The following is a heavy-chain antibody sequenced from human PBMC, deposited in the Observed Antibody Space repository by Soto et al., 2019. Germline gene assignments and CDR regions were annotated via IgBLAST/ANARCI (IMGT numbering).Heavy chain of an antibody. CDR1: GFTFSSHD. V-gene: IGHV3-30*18. J-gene: IGHJ6*02. CDR3: VKDRRTEAYGMEV. D-gene: IGHD2-21*01. CDR2: ISYDGTNK. Sequence: QVQLVESGGGVVQPGRSLRLSCAASGFTFSSHDLHWVRQAPSRGLEWVAVISYDGTNKQYGDSVKGRFTISRDNSQNTLYLQMNSLRAEDTAVYYCVKDRRTEAYGMEVWGQGTTVTVSS.